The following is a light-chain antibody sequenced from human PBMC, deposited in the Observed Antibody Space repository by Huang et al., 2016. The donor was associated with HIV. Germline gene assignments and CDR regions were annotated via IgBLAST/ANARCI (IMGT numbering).Light chain of an antibody. V-gene: IGKV1-12*01. CDR3: QQGNTFPPWT. CDR2: AAS. J-gene: IGKJ1*01. Sequence: DIQMTQSPSSVSASVGDRVTITCRASQGISNRLAWYQQKPGKAPKLLIYAASNLQSRVPSRFSRSGSGTDFTLTISSLQPEDFATYYCQQGNTFPPWTFGQGTKVEIK. CDR1: QGISNR.